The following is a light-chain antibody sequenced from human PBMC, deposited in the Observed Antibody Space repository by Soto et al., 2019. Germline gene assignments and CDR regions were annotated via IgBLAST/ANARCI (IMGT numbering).Light chain of an antibody. V-gene: IGKV1-39*01. CDR2: VAS. J-gene: IGKJ1*01. Sequence: IQLTQSPSSLSASVGDRVTITCRASQSISSSLNWYQQKVGKAPKLLIYVASSLQSGVPSRFSGSGSGTDFTLTISSLQPEDFATYYCQQSYSSPTWTFGQGTKVDIK. CDR3: QQSYSSPTWT. CDR1: QSISSS.